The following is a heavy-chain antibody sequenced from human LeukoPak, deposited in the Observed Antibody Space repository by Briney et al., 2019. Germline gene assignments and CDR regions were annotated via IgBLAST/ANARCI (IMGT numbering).Heavy chain of an antibody. D-gene: IGHD2-8*02. V-gene: IGHV4-30-4*01. J-gene: IGHJ2*01. CDR3: ARDTHYGWDWYFDL. Sequence: PSETLSLTCTVSGGSISSGDYYWSWIRQPPGKGLEWIGYIYYSGSTYYNPSLKSRVTISVDTSKNQFSLKLSSVTAADTAVYYCARDTHYGWDWYFDLWAVAPWSLSPQ. CDR2: IYYSGST. CDR1: GGSISSGDYY.